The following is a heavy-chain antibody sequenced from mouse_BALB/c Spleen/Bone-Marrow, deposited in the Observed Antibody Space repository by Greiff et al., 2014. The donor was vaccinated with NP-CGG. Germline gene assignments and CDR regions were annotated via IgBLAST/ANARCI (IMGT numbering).Heavy chain of an antibody. CDR1: GFNIKDYY. CDR2: IDPENGDT. D-gene: IGHD2-10*02. J-gene: IGHJ2*01. V-gene: IGHV14-4*02. Sequence: VQLKQSGAELVRSGASVKLSCTASGFNIKDYYMHWVKQRPEQGLEWIGWIDPENGDTEYAPKFQGKATMTADTSSNTAYLQLSSLTSEDTAVYYCNEGYGNYGYWGQSTTLTVSS. CDR3: NEGYGNYGY.